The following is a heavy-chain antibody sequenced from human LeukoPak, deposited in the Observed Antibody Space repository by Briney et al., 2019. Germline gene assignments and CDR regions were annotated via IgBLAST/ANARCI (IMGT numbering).Heavy chain of an antibody. CDR2: INHSGST. D-gene: IGHD4-23*01. CDR3: AKRRWNWFDP. J-gene: IGHJ5*02. Sequence: SETLSLTCAVYGGSFSGYYWSWIRQPPGKGLEWIGEINHSGSTNYNPSLKSRVTISVDTSKNQFSLKLSSVTAADTAVYYCAKRRWNWFDPWGQGTLDTVSS. V-gene: IGHV4-34*01. CDR1: GGSFSGYY.